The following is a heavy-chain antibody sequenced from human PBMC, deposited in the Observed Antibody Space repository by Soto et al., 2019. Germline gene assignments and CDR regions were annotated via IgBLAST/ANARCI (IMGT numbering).Heavy chain of an antibody. CDR3: AGTSSLQWYYMDG. V-gene: IGHV6-1*01. J-gene: IGHJ6*03. Sequence: SQTLSLTCAISGDSVSSNSAAWNWIRQSPSRGLEWLGRTYYRSRWYNDYAVSVRSRITVNADTSKNQFSLHLNSVTPEDTAVFYGAGTSSLQWYYMDGWDKGNTVTFSS. CDR1: GDSVSSNSAA. CDR2: TYYRSRWYN. D-gene: IGHD1-7*01.